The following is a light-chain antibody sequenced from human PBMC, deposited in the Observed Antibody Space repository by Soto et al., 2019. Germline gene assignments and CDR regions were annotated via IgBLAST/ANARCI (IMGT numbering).Light chain of an antibody. CDR3: QQYGNSPLT. CDR2: AVS. CDR1: QSVRSGY. V-gene: IGKV3-20*01. J-gene: IGKJ4*01. Sequence: EVVLTQSPGTLSLSPGERATLSCRASQSVRSGYFAWYQQKPGQAPRLLIFAVSSRATGIPDRFSGTGSGTDFTLTISRLEPEDFALYYCQQYGNSPLTFGGGSIV.